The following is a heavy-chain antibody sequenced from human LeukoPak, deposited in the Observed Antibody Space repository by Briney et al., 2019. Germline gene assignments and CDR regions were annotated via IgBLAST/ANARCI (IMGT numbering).Heavy chain of an antibody. D-gene: IGHD3-3*01. CDR1: GYTFTGYY. CDR2: INPNSGGT. V-gene: IGHV1-2*02. Sequence: ASVKVSCKASGYTFTGYYMHWVRQAPGQGLEWMGWINPNSGGTNYAQKFEGRVTMTRDTSISTAYMELSRLRSDDTAVYHCARVFRPIFPPGGNWFDPWGQGALVTVSS. CDR3: ARVFRPIFPPGGNWFDP. J-gene: IGHJ5*02.